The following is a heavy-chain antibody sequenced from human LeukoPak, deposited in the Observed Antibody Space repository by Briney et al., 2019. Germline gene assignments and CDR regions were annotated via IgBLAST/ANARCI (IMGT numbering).Heavy chain of an antibody. V-gene: IGHV3-9*01. CDR1: GFTFDDYA. Sequence: PGGSLRLSCAASGFTFDDYAMHWVRQAPGKGLEWVSGISWNSGSIGYADSVKGRFTISRDNAKNSLYLQMNSLRAEDTAVYYCARDPPVPWGQGTLVTVSS. CDR3: ARDPPVP. J-gene: IGHJ5*02. CDR2: ISWNSGSI.